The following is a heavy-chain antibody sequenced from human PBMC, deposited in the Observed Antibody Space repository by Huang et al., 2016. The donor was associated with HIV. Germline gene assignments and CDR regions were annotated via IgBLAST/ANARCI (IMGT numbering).Heavy chain of an antibody. CDR3: ARIEVPAAYYYMDV. V-gene: IGHV5-51*03. J-gene: IGHJ6*03. Sequence: VQLVQSGAEVKKPGESLKISCKASGYTFTNYWIVWMRQKSGKGLEWVGIIYPGDYDTRYSPSFQGQVTISAVKSINTAYLQWSSLKASDTATYYCARIEVPAAYYYMDVWGKGTTVTVYS. D-gene: IGHD2-2*01. CDR1: GYTFTNYW. CDR2: IYPGDYDT.